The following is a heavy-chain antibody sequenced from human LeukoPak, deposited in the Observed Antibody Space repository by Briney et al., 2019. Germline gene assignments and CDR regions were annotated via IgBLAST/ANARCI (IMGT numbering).Heavy chain of an antibody. Sequence: PGRSLRLSCAASGVTFSSHGMHWVRQAPGKGPEWVALIWYDGSNKYYADSVKGRFTISRDNSRNTLYLQMNSLRAEDTAVYYCARLRGSYMDSWGQGTLVTVSS. CDR3: ARLRGSYMDS. V-gene: IGHV3-33*01. J-gene: IGHJ4*02. D-gene: IGHD1-26*01. CDR2: IWYDGSNK. CDR1: GVTFSSHG.